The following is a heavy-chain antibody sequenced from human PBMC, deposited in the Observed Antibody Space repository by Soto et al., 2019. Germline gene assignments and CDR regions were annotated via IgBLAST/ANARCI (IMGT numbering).Heavy chain of an antibody. CDR3: VKAPRGSCSGATCFGLDY. Sequence: EVQLLESGGGLVQPGGSLRLSCAASGFTFSNYAMNWVRQAPGKGLEWVSTITGSGSATAYTDSVRGRFTISRDNSKNTLSLQMNSLRAEDTAVYYCVKAPRGSCSGATCFGLDYWGQGTLVTVSS. J-gene: IGHJ4*02. CDR2: ITGSGSAT. CDR1: GFTFSNYA. D-gene: IGHD2-15*01. V-gene: IGHV3-23*01.